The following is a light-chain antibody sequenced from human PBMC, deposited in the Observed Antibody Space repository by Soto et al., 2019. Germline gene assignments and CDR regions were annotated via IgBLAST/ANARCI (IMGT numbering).Light chain of an antibody. V-gene: IGKV3-15*01. J-gene: IGKJ2*01. CDR1: QSVRYNY. CDR2: DAS. Sequence: EIVLTQSPGTLSLSPGERATLSCRASQSVRYNYLAWYQQKPGQAPRLLIYDASTRATGIPPRFSGGGSGTEFTVTISSLQSEDFAIYYCQQYDIWPPYTFGQGTKVDIK. CDR3: QQYDIWPPYT.